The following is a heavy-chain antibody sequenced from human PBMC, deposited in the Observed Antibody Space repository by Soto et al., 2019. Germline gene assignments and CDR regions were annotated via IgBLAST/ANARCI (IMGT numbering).Heavy chain of an antibody. V-gene: IGHV4-30-2*01. CDR2: IYHGGST. Sequence: SETLSLTCAVSGTSVSSGPYTWSWIREPPGKGVEWIGYIYHGGSTYYNPSLKSRGIISLDRSKNQFSLKLSSVTAADTAVYYCARVVAAREGSAFDIWGQGTMVTVSS. CDR1: GTSVSSGPYT. J-gene: IGHJ3*02. CDR3: ARVVAAREGSAFDI. D-gene: IGHD6-25*01.